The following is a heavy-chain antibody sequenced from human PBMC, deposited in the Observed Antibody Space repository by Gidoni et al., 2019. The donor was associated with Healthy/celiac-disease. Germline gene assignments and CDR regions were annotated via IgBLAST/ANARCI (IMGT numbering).Heavy chain of an antibody. CDR3: AKREGVGITGTGVIGDY. D-gene: IGHD1-7*01. CDR1: GFTFSRSA. CDR2: ISGSGGST. J-gene: IGHJ4*02. Sequence: EVQLLESGGGLVQPGGSLRLSCAASGFTFSRSAMSWVRQAPGKGLEWVSAISGSGGSTYYADSVKGRFTISRDNSKNTLYLQMNSLRAEDTAVYYCAKREGVGITGTGVIGDYWGQGTLVTVSS. V-gene: IGHV3-23*01.